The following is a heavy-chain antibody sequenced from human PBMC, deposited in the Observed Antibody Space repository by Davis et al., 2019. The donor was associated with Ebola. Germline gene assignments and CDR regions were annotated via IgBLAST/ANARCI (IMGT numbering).Heavy chain of an antibody. CDR1: GFAVSSNY. Sequence: GESLKISCAASGFAVSSNYMSWVRQAPGKGLEWVAIIYTNGDTNYADSAKGRFTISRDNSKKTLYLQMNSLRAEDTAVYYCAKSGLSFGVVKYHYGMDVWGKGTTVTVSS. CDR2: IYTNGDT. D-gene: IGHD3-3*01. V-gene: IGHV3-53*01. CDR3: AKSGLSFGVVKYHYGMDV. J-gene: IGHJ6*04.